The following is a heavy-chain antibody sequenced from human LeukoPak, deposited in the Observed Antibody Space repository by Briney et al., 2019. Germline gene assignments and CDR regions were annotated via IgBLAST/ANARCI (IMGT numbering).Heavy chain of an antibody. D-gene: IGHD5-18*01. CDR1: GYTFTGYY. CDR2: INPNSGGT. V-gene: IGHV1-2*06. J-gene: IGHJ4*02. CDR3: ARDRQLWLQSDY. Sequence: ASVKVSCKASGYTFTGYYMHWVRQAPGQGLEWMGRINPNSGGTNYAQKFQGSVTMTRDTSISTAYMELSRLRSDDTAVYYCARDRQLWLQSDYWGQGTLVTVSS.